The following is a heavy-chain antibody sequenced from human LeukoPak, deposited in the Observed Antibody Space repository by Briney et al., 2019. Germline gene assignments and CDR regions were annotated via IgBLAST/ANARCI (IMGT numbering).Heavy chain of an antibody. CDR3: ATDPPRVGATDWFDP. V-gene: IGHV1-24*01. Sequence: ASVKVSCKVSGYTLTELSMHWVRQAPGKGLEWMGGFDPEDGETIYAQKFQGRVTMTEDTSTDTAYMELSSLRSEDTAVYYCATDPPRVGATDWFDPWGQGTLVTVSS. J-gene: IGHJ5*02. D-gene: IGHD1-26*01. CDR2: FDPEDGET. CDR1: GYTLTELS.